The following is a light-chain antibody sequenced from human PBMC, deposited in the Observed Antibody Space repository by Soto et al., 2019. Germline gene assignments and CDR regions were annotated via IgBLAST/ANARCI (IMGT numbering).Light chain of an antibody. Sequence: EKLLTKFPPTLSFFPGEKPTSSSRPSKIIRGNLAGYHQIPGQLPSLLIHVASTRATGIPARFSGSGSGTEFTLTISGLQSEDYAIYYCQQYNNWPPWTFGQGTKVEI. CDR2: VAS. CDR3: QQYNNWPPWT. V-gene: IGKV3-15*01. CDR1: KIIRGN. J-gene: IGKJ1*01.